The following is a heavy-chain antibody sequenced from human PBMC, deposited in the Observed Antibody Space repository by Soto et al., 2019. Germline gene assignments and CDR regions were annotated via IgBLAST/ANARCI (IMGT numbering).Heavy chain of an antibody. CDR3: ASAVVARYYGMDV. Sequence: SVKVSCKASGGTFSSYTISWVRQAPGQGLEWMGRIIPILGIANYAQKFQGRVTITADKSTSTAYMELSSLRSEDTAVYYCASAVVARYYGMDVWGQGTTVTVSS. D-gene: IGHD2-15*01. J-gene: IGHJ6*02. CDR2: IIPILGIA. CDR1: GGTFSSYT. V-gene: IGHV1-69*02.